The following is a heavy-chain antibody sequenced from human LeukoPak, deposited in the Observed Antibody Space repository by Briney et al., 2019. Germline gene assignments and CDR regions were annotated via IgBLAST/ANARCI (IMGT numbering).Heavy chain of an antibody. CDR3: AREGGSVCSGGSCYWFDP. J-gene: IGHJ5*02. CDR2: INPNSGGT. V-gene: IGHV1-2*02. D-gene: IGHD2-15*01. Sequence: GASVKVSCKASGNTFTGYYMHWVRQAPGQGLEWMGWINPNSGGTNYAQKFQGRVTMTRDTSISTAYMELSRLRSDDTAVYYCAREGGSVCSGGSCYWFDPWGQGTLVTVSS. CDR1: GNTFTGYY.